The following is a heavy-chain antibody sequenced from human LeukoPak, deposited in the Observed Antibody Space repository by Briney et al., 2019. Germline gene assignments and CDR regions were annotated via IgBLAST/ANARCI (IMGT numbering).Heavy chain of an antibody. Sequence: GGSLRLSCAASGFTFSSHYMSWVRQAPGKGLEWVSVIYSGAGTSYSDSVQGRFTISRDNSKKKCYLPMKSVKVEDTAVYYCARDRGFSSSWRLFVYWGQGTLVTVSS. CDR2: IYSGAGT. CDR1: GFTFSSHY. J-gene: IGHJ4*02. V-gene: IGHV3-66*02. CDR3: ARDRGFSSSWRLFVY. D-gene: IGHD6-13*01.